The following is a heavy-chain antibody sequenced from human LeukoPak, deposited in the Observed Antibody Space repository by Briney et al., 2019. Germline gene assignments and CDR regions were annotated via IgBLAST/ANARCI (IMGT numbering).Heavy chain of an antibody. J-gene: IGHJ4*02. D-gene: IGHD5-18*01. CDR1: GGSISSGGYS. Sequence: PSETLSLTCAVSGGSISSGGYSWSWIRQPPGKGLEWIGYIYHSGSTYYNPSLKSRVTISVDRSKNQFSLKLRSVTAADTAVYYCASNVDTAMAHLHPFDYWGQGNLVTVSS. CDR3: ASNVDTAMAHLHPFDY. V-gene: IGHV4-30-2*01. CDR2: IYHSGST.